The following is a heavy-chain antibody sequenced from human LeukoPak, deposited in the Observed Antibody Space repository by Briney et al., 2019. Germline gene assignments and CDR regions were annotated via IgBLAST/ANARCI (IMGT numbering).Heavy chain of an antibody. Sequence: GGSLRLSCAASGFTFSSYAMSWVRQAAGKGREWVSAISGMGGSTYYADSVKGRFTISRDNSKNKLYLQMNSLRAEDTAVYYCAKGLGSREREAYDILTGYYSAFDYWGQGTLVTVSS. CDR3: AKGLGSREREAYDILTGYYSAFDY. J-gene: IGHJ4*02. V-gene: IGHV3-23*01. D-gene: IGHD3-9*01. CDR1: GFTFSSYA. CDR2: ISGMGGST.